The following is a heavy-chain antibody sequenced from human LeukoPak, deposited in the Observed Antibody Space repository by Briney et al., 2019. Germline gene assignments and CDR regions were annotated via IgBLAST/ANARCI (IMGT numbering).Heavy chain of an antibody. CDR3: ARGGIAARLPDY. CDR1: GGSISSSSYY. CDR2: IYYSGST. D-gene: IGHD6-6*01. J-gene: IGHJ4*02. V-gene: IGHV4-39*01. Sequence: PSETLSLTCTVSGGSISSSSYYWGWIRQPPGKGLEWIGSIYYSGSTYDNPSLKSRVTISVDTSKNQFSLKLSSVTAADTAVYYCARGGIAARLPDYWGQGTLVTVSS.